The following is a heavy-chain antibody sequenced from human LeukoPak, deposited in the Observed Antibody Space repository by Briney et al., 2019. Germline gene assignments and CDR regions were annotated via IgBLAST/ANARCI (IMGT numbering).Heavy chain of an antibody. Sequence: GASVKVSCKASGYTLTGYYMHWVRQAPGQGLEWMGWINPNSGGTNYAQKFQGRVTMTRDTSISTAYMEPSRLRSDDTAVYYCARDSSSWGGVYYFDYWGQGTLVTVSS. CDR3: ARDSSSWGGVYYFDY. CDR1: GYTLTGYY. J-gene: IGHJ4*02. D-gene: IGHD6-13*01. V-gene: IGHV1-2*02. CDR2: INPNSGGT.